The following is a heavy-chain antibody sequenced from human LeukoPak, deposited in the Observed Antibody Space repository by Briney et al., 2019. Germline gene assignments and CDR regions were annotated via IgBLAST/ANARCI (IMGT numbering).Heavy chain of an antibody. CDR1: GGSISSYY. V-gene: IGHV4-59*01. CDR2: IYYSGST. J-gene: IGHJ4*02. Sequence: PSETLFLTCTVSGGSISSYYWSWIRQPPGKGLEWIGYIYYSGSTNYNPSLKSRVTISVDTSKNQFSLKLSSVTAADTAVYYCARFVYPKDNRITMVRPVYYFDYWGQGTLVTVSS. CDR3: ARFVYPKDNRITMVRPVYYFDY. D-gene: IGHD3-10*01.